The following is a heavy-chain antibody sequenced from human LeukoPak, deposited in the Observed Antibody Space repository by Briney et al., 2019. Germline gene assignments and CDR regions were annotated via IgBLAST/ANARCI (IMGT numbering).Heavy chain of an antibody. Sequence: QPGGSLRLSCAASGFTFSSSEMTWVRQAPGMGLKWVSYISSGGGTIYYADSVKGRFTISRDNAKNSLYLQMNSLRAEDTAVYYCARVGRSVTPGYWGQGTLVTVSS. CDR1: GFTFSSSE. CDR3: ARVGRSVTPGY. CDR2: ISSGGGTI. V-gene: IGHV3-48*03. D-gene: IGHD3-3*01. J-gene: IGHJ4*02.